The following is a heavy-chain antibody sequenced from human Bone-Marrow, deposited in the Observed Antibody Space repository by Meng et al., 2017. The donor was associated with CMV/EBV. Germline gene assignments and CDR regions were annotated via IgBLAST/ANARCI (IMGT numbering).Heavy chain of an antibody. CDR3: ASSEGFGELLLDY. CDR1: GYTFTGYY. J-gene: IGHJ4*02. D-gene: IGHD3-10*01. CDR2: INPDSGGT. Sequence: KASGYTFTGYYIHGVRQAPGQGLEWMGWINPDSGGTNCAQRFQGRVTMTRDTSISTAYMELSRLRSDDTAVYYCASSEGFGELLLDYWGQGTLVTVSS. V-gene: IGHV1-2*02.